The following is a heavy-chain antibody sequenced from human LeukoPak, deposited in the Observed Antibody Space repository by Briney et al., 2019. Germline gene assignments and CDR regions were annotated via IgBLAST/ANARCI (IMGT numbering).Heavy chain of an antibody. D-gene: IGHD3-16*01. CDR3: ASDRGYDAFDI. CDR1: GGSISSGSYY. CDR2: IYTSGST. J-gene: IGHJ3*02. Sequence: SETLSLTCTVSGGSISSGSYYWSWIRQPAGKGLEWIGRIYTSGSTNYNPSLKSRVTISVDTSKNQFYLKLSSVTAADTAVYYCASDRGYDAFDIWGQGTMVTVSS. V-gene: IGHV4-61*02.